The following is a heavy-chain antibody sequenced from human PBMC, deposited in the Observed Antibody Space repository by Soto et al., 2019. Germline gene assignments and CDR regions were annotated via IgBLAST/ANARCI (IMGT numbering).Heavy chain of an antibody. J-gene: IGHJ3*02. CDR2: IYYSGST. Sequence: SETRSLTCTGSGGSISSYYWSWIRQPPGKGLEWIGYIYYSGSTNYNPSLKSRVTISVDTSKNQFSLKLSSVTAADTAVYYCARWGYCSSTSCYGDAFDIWGQGTMVTVSS. D-gene: IGHD2-2*01. V-gene: IGHV4-59*01. CDR1: GGSISSYY. CDR3: ARWGYCSSTSCYGDAFDI.